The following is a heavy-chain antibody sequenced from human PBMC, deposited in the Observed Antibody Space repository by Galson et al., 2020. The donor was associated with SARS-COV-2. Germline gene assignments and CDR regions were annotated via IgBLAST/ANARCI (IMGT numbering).Heavy chain of an antibody. J-gene: IGHJ5*02. CDR2: IYTSGST. Sequence: SETLSLTCTVSGGSISSYYWSWIRQPAGKGLEWIGHIYTSGSTNYNPSLKSRVTMSVDTSKNQFSLKLNSVTAADTAVYYCARASYDVLTGYSNNWFDPWGQGTLVTVSS. CDR3: ARASYDVLTGYSNNWFDP. V-gene: IGHV4-4*07. D-gene: IGHD3-9*01. CDR1: GGSISSYY.